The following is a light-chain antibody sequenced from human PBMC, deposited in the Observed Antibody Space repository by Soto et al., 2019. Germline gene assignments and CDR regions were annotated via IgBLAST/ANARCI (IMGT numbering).Light chain of an antibody. CDR3: QSYDSSLSGSEV. V-gene: IGLV1-40*01. CDR1: SSNIGAGHD. CDR2: GNG. J-gene: IGLJ1*01. Sequence: QSVLTQPPSVSGSPGQRVTISCTGSSSNIGAGHDVHWYQHLPGTAPKLLIYGNGNRPSGVPDRFSGSKSGTSASLAITGLQAEDEADYYCQSYDSSLSGSEVFGTGIKVTVL.